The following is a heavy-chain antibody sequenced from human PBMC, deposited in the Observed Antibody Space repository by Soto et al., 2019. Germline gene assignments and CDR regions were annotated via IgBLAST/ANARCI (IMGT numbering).Heavy chain of an antibody. CDR2: IIPIFGTA. Sequence: QVQLVQSGAEVKKPGSSVKVSCKASGGTFSSYAIRWVRQAPGQGLEWMGGIIPIFGTANYAQKFQGRVTITADESTSTAYMEMSSLRSEDTAVYYCARGKSSSGSYYEGNILGYWGQGTLVTVSS. D-gene: IGHD1-26*01. CDR3: ARGKSSSGSYYEGNILGY. V-gene: IGHV1-69*01. CDR1: GGTFSSYA. J-gene: IGHJ4*02.